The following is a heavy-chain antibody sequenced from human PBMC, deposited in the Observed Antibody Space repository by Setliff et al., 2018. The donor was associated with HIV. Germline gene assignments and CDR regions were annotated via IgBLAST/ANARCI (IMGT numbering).Heavy chain of an antibody. CDR3: ARDHELGAFDL. D-gene: IGHD1-26*01. V-gene: IGHV4-59*01. CDR1: GMSISGYY. Sequence: SETLSLTCRVSGMSISGYYWSWIRQSPGKGLEWIGYIYYTGTTSYNPSLKSRVTIQVDTSNNRFSLNLRSATVADTAVYFCARDHELGAFDLWGQGTMATVSS. CDR2: IYYTGTT. J-gene: IGHJ3*01.